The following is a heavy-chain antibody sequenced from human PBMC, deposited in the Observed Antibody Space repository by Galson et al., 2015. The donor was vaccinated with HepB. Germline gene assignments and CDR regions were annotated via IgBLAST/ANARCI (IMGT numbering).Heavy chain of an antibody. D-gene: IGHD5-12*01. J-gene: IGHJ6*02. CDR1: RFTFSSYG. CDR2: TWFDGSNQ. CDR3: AKVSGYDYYYNYGMDV. Sequence: SLRLSCAASRFTFSSYGMHWVRQAPGKGLEWVALTWFDGSNQYYSDSVKGRFTVSRDNSKNILYLQMNSLRVEDTAVYYCAKVSGYDYYYNYGMDVWGQGTTVTVSS. V-gene: IGHV3-33*06.